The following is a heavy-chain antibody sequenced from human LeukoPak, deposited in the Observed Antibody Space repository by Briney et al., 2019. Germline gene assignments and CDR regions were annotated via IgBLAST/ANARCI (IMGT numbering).Heavy chain of an antibody. Sequence: GESLQISCQGSGYSFSDYWIGWVRPMPGKGLEWMGIMYPGDSDIRYSPSFQGLVIMSADKSISTAYLQWSSLKASDTATYYCARHIYDFWSNYDWYSDLWGRGTRVTVSS. CDR1: GYSFSDYW. J-gene: IGHJ2*01. CDR3: ARHIYDFWSNYDWYSDL. CDR2: MYPGDSDI. V-gene: IGHV5-51*01. D-gene: IGHD3-3*01.